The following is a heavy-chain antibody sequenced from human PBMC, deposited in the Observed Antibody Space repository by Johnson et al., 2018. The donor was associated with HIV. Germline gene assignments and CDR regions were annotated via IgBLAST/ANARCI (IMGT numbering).Heavy chain of an antibody. V-gene: IGHV3-30*04. CDR1: GFTFSSYA. J-gene: IGHJ3*02. D-gene: IGHD3-10*01. CDR3: AGDAISLRNYYGSGSAFDI. CDR2: ISYDGRNK. Sequence: VQSVESGGGVVQPGRSLSLSCAASGFTFSSYAMNWVRQAPGNGLEWVAVISYDGRNKDYADSVKGRCTISRANSKNTLFLQMNSLRPEDTAVYHCAGDAISLRNYYGSGSAFDIWGQGTMVTVSS.